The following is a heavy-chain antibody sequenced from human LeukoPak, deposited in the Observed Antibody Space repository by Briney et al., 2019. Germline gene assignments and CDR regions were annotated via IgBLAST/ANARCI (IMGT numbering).Heavy chain of an antibody. V-gene: IGHV1-69*04. CDR2: IIPILGIA. Sequence: SVKVSCKASGGTFSSCAISWVRQAPGQGLEWMGRIIPILGIANYAQKFQGRVTITADKSTSTAYMELSSLRSEDTAVYYCARDSGDTAMVSYYFDYWGQGTLVTVSS. J-gene: IGHJ4*02. CDR3: ARDSGDTAMVSYYFDY. CDR1: GGTFSSCA. D-gene: IGHD5-18*01.